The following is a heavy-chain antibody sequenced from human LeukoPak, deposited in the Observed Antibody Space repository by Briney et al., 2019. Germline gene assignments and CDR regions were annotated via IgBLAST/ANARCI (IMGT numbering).Heavy chain of an antibody. J-gene: IGHJ4*02. V-gene: IGHV3-30*18. D-gene: IGHD1-7*01. CDR1: GFTFSSYG. CDR2: ISYDGSNK. CDR3: AKDLIPGITGTTCTDY. Sequence: GGSLRLSCAAFGFTFSSYGMHWVRQAPGKGLEWVAVISYDGSNKYYADSVKGRFTISRGNSKNTLYLQMNSLRAEDTAVYYCAKDLIPGITGTTCTDYWGQGTLVTVSS.